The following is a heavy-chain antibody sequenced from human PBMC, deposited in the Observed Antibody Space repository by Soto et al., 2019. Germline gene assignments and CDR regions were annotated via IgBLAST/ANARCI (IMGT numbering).Heavy chain of an antibody. CDR3: ARSMGYYYYGMDV. CDR2: IYYSGIT. V-gene: IGHV4-39*01. D-gene: IGHD2-8*01. CDR1: GGSISSSIYY. J-gene: IGHJ6*02. Sequence: SETLSLTCTVSGGSISSSIYYWGWIRHPPGKGLEWIGSIYYSGITYYNPSLKSRVTISVDTSKNQFSLKLSSVTAADTAVYYCARSMGYYYYGMDVWGQGTTVTVSS.